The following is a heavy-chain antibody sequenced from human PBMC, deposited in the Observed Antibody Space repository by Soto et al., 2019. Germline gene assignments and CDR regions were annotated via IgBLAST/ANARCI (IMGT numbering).Heavy chain of an antibody. CDR2: ISGSGGST. D-gene: IGHD3-22*01. V-gene: IGHV3-23*01. Sequence: EVQLLESGGGLVQPGGSLRLSCAASGFTFSSYGMSWVRQAPGKGLEWVSGISGSGGSTYYADSVKGRFSISRDNAKNTLFLQMNSLRAEDTALYYCAKARYYDSTGYLYYFDFWGQGTLVTVSS. J-gene: IGHJ4*02. CDR3: AKARYYDSTGYLYYFDF. CDR1: GFTFSSYG.